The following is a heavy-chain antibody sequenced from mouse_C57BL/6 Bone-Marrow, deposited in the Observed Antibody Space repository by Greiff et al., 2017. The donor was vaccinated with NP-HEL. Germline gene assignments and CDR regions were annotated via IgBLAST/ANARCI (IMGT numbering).Heavy chain of an antibody. V-gene: IGHV1-59*01. D-gene: IGHD3-2*02. J-gene: IGHJ2*01. CDR2: IDPSDSYT. CDR1: GYTFTSYW. Sequence: QVQLQQPGAELVRPGTSVKLSCKASGYTFTSYWMHWVKQRPGQGLEWIGVIDPSDSYTNYNQKFKGKATLTVDTSSSTAYMQLSSLSSEDSAVYYCARWNSSVYHYFDYWGQGTTLTVSS. CDR3: ARWNSSVYHYFDY.